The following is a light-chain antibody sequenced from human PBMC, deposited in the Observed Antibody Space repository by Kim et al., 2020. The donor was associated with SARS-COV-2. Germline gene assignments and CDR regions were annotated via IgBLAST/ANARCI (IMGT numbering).Light chain of an antibody. CDR3: QQYFNWPYT. CDR1: QSVSIN. Sequence: EIVMTQSPASLSVSPGERATLSCRASQSVSINLAWYQQKVGQAPRLLIYGAYTRATGVPARFSGSGSGTDFTLTISSLQSEDLAVYYCQQYFNWPYTFGQGTNLEI. J-gene: IGKJ2*01. V-gene: IGKV3-15*01. CDR2: GAY.